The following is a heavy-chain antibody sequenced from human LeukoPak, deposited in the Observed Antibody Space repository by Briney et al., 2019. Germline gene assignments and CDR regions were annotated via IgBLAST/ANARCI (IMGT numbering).Heavy chain of an antibody. D-gene: IGHD3-10*01. V-gene: IGHV1-69*13. Sequence: SVKVSCKASGGTFSSYAISWVRQAPGQGLEWMGGIIPIFGTANYAQKFQGRVTITADESTSTAYVELSSLRSEDTAVYYCARETMVRGVIIEDAFDIWGQGTMVTVSS. CDR2: IIPIFGTA. CDR1: GGTFSSYA. J-gene: IGHJ3*02. CDR3: ARETMVRGVIIEDAFDI.